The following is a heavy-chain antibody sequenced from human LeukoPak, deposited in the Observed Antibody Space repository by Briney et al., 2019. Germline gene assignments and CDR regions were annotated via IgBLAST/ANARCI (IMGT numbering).Heavy chain of an antibody. CDR3: ARHEGSGSYYSY. CDR2: ISPDDSDI. D-gene: IGHD1-26*01. Sequence: GESLKISCKGSGYCFTTYWIAWVRQMPGRGLEWMGIISPDDSDIRYSPSFQGYVTISADKSISTAYLQWSSLQASDTAMYYCARHEGSGSYYSYWGQGTLVTVSS. J-gene: IGHJ4*02. CDR1: GYCFTTYW. V-gene: IGHV5-51*01.